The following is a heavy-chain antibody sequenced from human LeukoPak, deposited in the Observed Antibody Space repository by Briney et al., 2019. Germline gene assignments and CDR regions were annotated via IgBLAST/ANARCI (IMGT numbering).Heavy chain of an antibody. Sequence: SETLSLTCAGYGGSFSGYYWSWIRQPPGKGLEWIGEINHSGSTNYNPSLKSRVTISVDTSKNQFSLKLSSVTAAATAVYYCARGRYYYDSSGSRRGNCFDYWGQGTLVTVSS. V-gene: IGHV4-34*01. D-gene: IGHD3-22*01. J-gene: IGHJ4*02. CDR1: GGSFSGYY. CDR3: ARGRYYYDSSGSRRGNCFDY. CDR2: INHSGST.